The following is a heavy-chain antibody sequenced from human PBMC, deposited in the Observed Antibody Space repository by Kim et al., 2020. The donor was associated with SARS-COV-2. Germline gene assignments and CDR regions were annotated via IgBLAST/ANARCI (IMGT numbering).Heavy chain of an antibody. CDR3: ASSGYSSSWDLDY. J-gene: IGHJ4*02. V-gene: IGHV1-2*04. D-gene: IGHD6-13*01. CDR2: INPNSGGT. Sequence: ASVKVSCKASGYTFTGYYMHWVRQAPGQGLEWMGWINPNSGGTNYAQKFQGWVTMTRDMSISTAYMELSRLRSDDTAVYYCASSGYSSSWDLDYWGQGTLVTVSS. CDR1: GYTFTGYY.